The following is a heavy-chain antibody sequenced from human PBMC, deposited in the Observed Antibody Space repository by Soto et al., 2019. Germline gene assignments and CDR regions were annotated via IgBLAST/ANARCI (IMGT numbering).Heavy chain of an antibody. CDR3: AGGRHWLDY. D-gene: IGHD6-19*01. V-gene: IGHV4-59*01. CDR2: IYYTEST. CDR1: GGSISNYY. Sequence: SETLSLTCTVSGGSISNYYWSWIRQPPGKGLEWIGYIYYTESTNYNPSLKSRVTISVDTSENQFSLGLSSVTAADTAIYYCAGGRHWLDYWGQGTLVTVSS. J-gene: IGHJ4*02.